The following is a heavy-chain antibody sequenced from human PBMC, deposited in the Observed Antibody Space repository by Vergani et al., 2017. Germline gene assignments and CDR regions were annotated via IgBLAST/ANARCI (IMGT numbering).Heavy chain of an antibody. Sequence: QVQLQESGPGLVKPSETLSLTCAVSGVSIGSNSYYWGWIRQPPGKGLEWIGTIYYTGTTYYNEAHKSQLTISVDTSKNQFSLNLTSVTAADTAVYYCTRHGRSGWAGYFQHWGQGTLVTASS. CDR1: GVSIGSNSYY. J-gene: IGHJ1*01. D-gene: IGHD6-19*01. CDR2: IYYTGTT. CDR3: TRHGRSGWAGYFQH. V-gene: IGHV4-39*01.